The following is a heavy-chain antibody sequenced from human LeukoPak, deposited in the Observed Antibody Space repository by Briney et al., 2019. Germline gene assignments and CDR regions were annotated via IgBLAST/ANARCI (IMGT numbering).Heavy chain of an antibody. Sequence: PGGSLRLSCAASGFTVSSKYMNWVRQAPGKGLEWVSVIYSGGSTYYADSVKGRFTISRDNSKTTLDLQMNSLRAEDTAVYYCAKGFSGHDSDFDYWGQGTPVTVSS. CDR3: AKGFSGHDSDFDY. J-gene: IGHJ4*02. CDR2: IYSGGST. CDR1: GFTVSSKY. D-gene: IGHD5-12*01. V-gene: IGHV3-53*01.